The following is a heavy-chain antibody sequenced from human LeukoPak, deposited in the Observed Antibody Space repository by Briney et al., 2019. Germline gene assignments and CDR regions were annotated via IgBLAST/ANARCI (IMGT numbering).Heavy chain of an antibody. Sequence: PGGSLRLSCAVSGFTFSSYAMSWVRRAPGKGLEWVSGISGSGGSTYYADSVKGRFTISRDNSKNTLYLQMNSLRAEDTAVCYCAKGPWSYFYTMDVWGQGTTVTVSS. CDR1: GFTFSSYA. D-gene: IGHD2-8*02. CDR2: ISGSGGST. CDR3: AKGPWSYFYTMDV. V-gene: IGHV3-23*01. J-gene: IGHJ6*02.